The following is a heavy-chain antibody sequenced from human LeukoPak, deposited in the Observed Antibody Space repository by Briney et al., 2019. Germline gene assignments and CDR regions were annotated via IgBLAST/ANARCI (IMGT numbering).Heavy chain of an antibody. Sequence: GGSLRLSCAASGFTFSDHFMDWVRQAPGKGLEWVGRSRNKANGYTTEYAASVKGRFTISRDDSKNSLYLQMNSLKTEDTAVYYCARGGYCSGGTCYAGWFDPWGQGTLVTVSS. V-gene: IGHV3-72*01. D-gene: IGHD2-15*01. CDR3: ARGGYCSGGTCYAGWFDP. CDR2: SRNKANGYTT. J-gene: IGHJ5*02. CDR1: GFTFSDHF.